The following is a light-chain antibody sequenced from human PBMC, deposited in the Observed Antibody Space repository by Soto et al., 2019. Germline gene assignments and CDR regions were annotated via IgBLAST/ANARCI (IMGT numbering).Light chain of an antibody. V-gene: IGKV1-39*01. J-gene: IGKJ1*01. CDR2: GAS. Sequence: DIRMTQSPSSLSASVGDTVTISCRASQNIDMYLNWYQQKPGKAPRVLISGASSLQSGVPSRFSGSGSGTDFTLTINSLQPGDFAGYFCQHRFKSPPWTVGQGTKVEV. CDR3: QHRFKSPPWT. CDR1: QNIDMY.